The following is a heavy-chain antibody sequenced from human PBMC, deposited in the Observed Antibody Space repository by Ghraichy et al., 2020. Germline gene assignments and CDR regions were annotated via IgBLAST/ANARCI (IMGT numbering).Heavy chain of an antibody. D-gene: IGHD6-13*01. V-gene: IGHV1-18*04. CDR3: ARAGVDSSSWYYFDY. J-gene: IGHJ4*02. CDR1: GYTFTSYG. Sequence: ASVKVSCKASGYTFTSYGISWVRQAPGQGLEWMGWISAYNGNTNYAQKLQGRVTMTTDTSTSTAYMELRSLRSDDTAVYYCARAGVDSSSWYYFDYWGQGTLVTVSS. CDR2: ISAYNGNT.